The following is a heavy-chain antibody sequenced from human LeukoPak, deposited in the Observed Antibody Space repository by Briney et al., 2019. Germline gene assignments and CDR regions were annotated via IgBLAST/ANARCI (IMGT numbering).Heavy chain of an antibody. V-gene: IGHV3-23*01. J-gene: IGHJ3*02. D-gene: IGHD3-10*01. CDR1: GFTFSSYA. CDR2: ISGSGGST. Sequence: PGGSLRLSCAASGFTFSSYAMSWVRQAPGKGLEWVSAISGSGGSTYYADSVKGRFTISRDNAKNSLYLQMNSLRAEDTAVYYCARDYMTYYGSGSGAFDIWGQGTMVTVSS. CDR3: ARDYMTYYGSGSGAFDI.